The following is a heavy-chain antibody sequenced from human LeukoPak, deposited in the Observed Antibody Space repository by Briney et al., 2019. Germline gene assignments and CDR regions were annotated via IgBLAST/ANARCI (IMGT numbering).Heavy chain of an antibody. J-gene: IGHJ4*02. Sequence: GRSLRLSCAASGFTFNSNAIHWVRQAPGKGLECVAEISYDGGNTYYADSVKGRFTISRDNSKNTLYLQMNSLRAEDTAVYYCAKEGTGIHFDYWGQGTLVTVSS. V-gene: IGHV3-30-3*01. CDR1: GFTFNSNA. CDR2: ISYDGGNT. D-gene: IGHD1-1*01. CDR3: AKEGTGIHFDY.